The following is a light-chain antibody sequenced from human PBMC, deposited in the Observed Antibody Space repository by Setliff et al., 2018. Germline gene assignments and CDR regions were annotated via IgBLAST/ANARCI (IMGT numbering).Light chain of an antibody. CDR2: EVT. CDR1: SSDVGAYNY. J-gene: IGLJ1*01. CDR3: SSYTSLSTRV. Sequence: QSALAQPPSASGSPGQSLTISCTGTSSDVGAYNYVSWYQQHPGKAPKLMIYEVTKRPSGVPDRFSGSKSGNTASLSISGLQAEDEADYYCSSYTSLSTRVFGTGTRSPS. V-gene: IGLV2-8*01.